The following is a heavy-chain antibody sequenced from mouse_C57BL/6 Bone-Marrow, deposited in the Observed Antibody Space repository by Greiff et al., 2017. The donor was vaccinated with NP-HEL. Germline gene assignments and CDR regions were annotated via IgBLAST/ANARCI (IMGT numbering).Heavy chain of an antibody. D-gene: IGHD1-1*01. J-gene: IGHJ3*01. CDR1: GFTFSSYA. V-gene: IGHV5-9-1*02. CDR3: TRDYGSSSFAY. Sequence: DVMLVESGEGLVKPGGSLKLSCAASGFTFSSYAMSWVRQTPEKRLEWVAYISSGGDYIYYADTVKGRFTFSSANARNTLYLQMSSLKSEDTAMYYCTRDYGSSSFAYWGQGTLVTVSA. CDR2: ISSGGDYI.